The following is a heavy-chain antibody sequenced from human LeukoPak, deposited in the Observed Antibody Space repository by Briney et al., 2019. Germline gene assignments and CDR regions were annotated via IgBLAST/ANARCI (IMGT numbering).Heavy chain of an antibody. V-gene: IGHV3-15*01. CDR1: GLTFSDAW. Sequence: GGSLRLSCVLSGLTFSDAWMSWVRQAPEKGLEWVGRIRNDRITDYAAPVQGRFSISRDNSKNTFYLQMNSLRTEDTGMYFCTWMATIFTDDYWGQGTLVTVSS. D-gene: IGHD5-12*01. J-gene: IGHJ4*02. CDR3: TWMATIFTDDY. CDR2: IRNDRIT.